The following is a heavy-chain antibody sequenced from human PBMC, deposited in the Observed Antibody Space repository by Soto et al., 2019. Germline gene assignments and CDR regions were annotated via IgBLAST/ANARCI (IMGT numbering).Heavy chain of an antibody. CDR3: AKGGSGSYSNAFDI. Sequence: SETLPLTCTVSGGSMSSYYWILLRQPPGKGLEWIGSIYYSGSTYYNPSLKSRVTISVDTSKNQFSLKLSSVTAADTAVYYCAKGGSGSYSNAFDIWGQGTMVTVSS. D-gene: IGHD3-10*01. J-gene: IGHJ3*02. V-gene: IGHV4-59*05. CDR2: IYYSGST. CDR1: GGSMSSYY.